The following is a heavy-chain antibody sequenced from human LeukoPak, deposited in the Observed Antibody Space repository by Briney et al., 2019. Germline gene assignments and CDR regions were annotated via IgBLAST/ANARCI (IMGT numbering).Heavy chain of an antibody. CDR1: GGSISSGGYY. CDR3: ARAYYDFWSGYLDY. V-gene: IGHV4-30-2*01. D-gene: IGHD3-3*01. CDR2: IYHSGST. Sequence: SETLSLTCTVSGGSISSGGYYWSWIRQPPGRGLEWIGYIYHSGSTYYNPSLKSRVTISVDRSKNQFSLKLSSVTAADTAVYYCARAYYDFWSGYLDYWGQGTLVTVSS. J-gene: IGHJ4*02.